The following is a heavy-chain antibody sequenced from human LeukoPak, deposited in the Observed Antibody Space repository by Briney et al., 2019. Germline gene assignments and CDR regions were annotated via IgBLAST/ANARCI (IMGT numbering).Heavy chain of an antibody. CDR2: IYYSGST. Sequence: PETLSLTRTVSCGCTSSYYWSWLRQPPGKGAEWIRCIYYSGSTNHNPSPMRRGTISVDTSKTQFSLKLSSVTAADTAVYYCAKYYDIVAGGAFSTWGEGTMVSASS. D-gene: IGHD3-9*01. V-gene: IGHV4-59*01. CDR1: CGCTSSYY. CDR3: AKYYDIVAGGAFST. J-gene: IGHJ3*02.